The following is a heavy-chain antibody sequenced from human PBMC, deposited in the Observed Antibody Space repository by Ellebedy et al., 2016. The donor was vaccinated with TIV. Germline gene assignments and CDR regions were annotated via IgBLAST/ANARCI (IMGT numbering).Heavy chain of an antibody. CDR1: GFTFRNYA. V-gene: IGHV3-23*01. D-gene: IGHD3-16*01. J-gene: IGHJ4*02. CDR3: AGDRSGGH. CDR2: ISATGTNT. Sequence: GESLKISCVASGFTFRNYAISWVRQAPGKGLEWASGISATGTNTYYADSVKGRFTVSRDNSKSTLFLQMNSLSADDSAVYYCAGDRSGGHWGQGTLVTVSS.